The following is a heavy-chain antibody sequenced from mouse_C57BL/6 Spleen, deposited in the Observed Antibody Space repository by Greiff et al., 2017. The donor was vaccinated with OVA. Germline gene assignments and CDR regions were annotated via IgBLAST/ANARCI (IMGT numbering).Heavy chain of an antibody. CDR2: FYPGSGSI. CDR1: GYTFTEYT. D-gene: IGHD1-1*01. V-gene: IGHV1-62-2*01. J-gene: IGHJ1*03. CDR3: ARHEGPHYYGSSYGYFDV. Sequence: VQRVESGAELVKPGASVKLSCKASGYTFTEYTIHWVKQRSGQGLEWIGWFYPGSGSIKYNEKFKDKATLTADKSSSTVYMELSRLTSEDSAVYFCARHEGPHYYGSSYGYFDVWGTGTTVTVSS.